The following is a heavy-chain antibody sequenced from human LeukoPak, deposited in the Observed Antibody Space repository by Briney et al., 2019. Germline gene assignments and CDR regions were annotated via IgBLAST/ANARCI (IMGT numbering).Heavy chain of an antibody. D-gene: IGHD5-18*01. J-gene: IGHJ4*02. CDR1: GGSISSTSYH. Sequence: SETLSLTCTVSGGSISSTSYHWGWIRQPPGKGLEWIGNIYYSGNTYYNPSLRGRVTMSVDTSKSQFSLKLSSVTAADTAVYYCARQRYSYGYVRDFDYWGQGTLVTVSS. CDR3: ARQRYSYGYVRDFDY. CDR2: IYYSGNT. V-gene: IGHV4-39*01.